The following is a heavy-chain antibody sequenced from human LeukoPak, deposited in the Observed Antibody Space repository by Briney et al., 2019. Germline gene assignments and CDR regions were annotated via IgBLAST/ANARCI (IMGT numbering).Heavy chain of an antibody. CDR3: ARGGSYTGFDY. CDR1: GGSVTDYY. D-gene: IGHD1-26*01. CDR2: VYTGGTP. V-gene: IGHV4-4*07. J-gene: IGHJ4*02. Sequence: SETLSLTCTVSGGSVTDYYWSWIRQPAGKGLEWIGRVYTGGTPNYNSSLKSRLTLSLDTSKNRFSLRLTSLTAADTAVYYCARGGSYTGFDYWGRGTLVTVPS.